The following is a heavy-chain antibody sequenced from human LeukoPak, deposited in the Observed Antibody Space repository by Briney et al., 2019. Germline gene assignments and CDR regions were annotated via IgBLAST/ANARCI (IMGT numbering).Heavy chain of an antibody. Sequence: GGSLRLSCAVSGVSPSSYWMSWVRQAPGKGLEWVANINREGNGKYYVDSVKGRFTISRDNAKNSLYLQMDGLRAEDTAVYYCARDEVAGYFECWGQGTLVTVSS. V-gene: IGHV3-7*01. D-gene: IGHD6-19*01. J-gene: IGHJ4*02. CDR3: ARDEVAGYFEC. CDR1: GVSPSSYW. CDR2: INREGNGK.